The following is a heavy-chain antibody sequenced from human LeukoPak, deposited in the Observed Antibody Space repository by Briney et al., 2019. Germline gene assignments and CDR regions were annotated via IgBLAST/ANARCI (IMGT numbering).Heavy chain of an antibody. Sequence: ASVKVSCEVSGSTLSKLSVHWVRQAPGKGLEWMGGFDPEDNSIIYAKKFQGRVAMSEDTSRDTTFMELNSLTSDDTAIYYCTFHRLSFLNYFESWGQGTLVIVSS. CDR3: TFHRLSFLNYFES. D-gene: IGHD2/OR15-2a*01. CDR1: GSTLSKLS. V-gene: IGHV1-24*01. CDR2: FDPEDNSI. J-gene: IGHJ4*02.